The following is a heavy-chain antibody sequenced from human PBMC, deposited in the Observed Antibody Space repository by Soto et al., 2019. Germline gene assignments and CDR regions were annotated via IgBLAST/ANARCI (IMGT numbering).Heavy chain of an antibody. Sequence: GSGPPLVNPTQTLTLTCTFSGFSLSTSGVGVGWIRQPPGKALEWLALIYWNDDKRYSPSLKSRLTITKDTSKNQVVLTMTNMDPVDTATYYCAHRRRYSSSWYLDDWGQGTLVTVLL. CDR2: IYWNDDK. CDR3: AHRRRYSSSWYLDD. J-gene: IGHJ4*02. D-gene: IGHD6-13*01. V-gene: IGHV2-5*01. CDR1: GFSLSTSGVG.